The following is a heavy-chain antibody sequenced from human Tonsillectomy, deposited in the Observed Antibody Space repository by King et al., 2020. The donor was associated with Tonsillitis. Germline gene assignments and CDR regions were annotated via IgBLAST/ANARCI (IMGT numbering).Heavy chain of an antibody. CDR3: ARVDVEMAKTDAFDL. D-gene: IGHD5-24*01. V-gene: IGHV3-11*05. Sequence: VQLVESGGGLVKPGGSLRLSCVASGFIFSDYYMSWIRQAPGKGLEWVSYMSSGGPRSSSTYTDYADSVKGRFTISRDNAKNSLYLQMNSLRAEDTAVYYCARVDVEMAKTDAFDLWGQGTMVTVSS. CDR2: MSSGGPRSSSTYT. J-gene: IGHJ3*01. CDR1: GFIFSDYY.